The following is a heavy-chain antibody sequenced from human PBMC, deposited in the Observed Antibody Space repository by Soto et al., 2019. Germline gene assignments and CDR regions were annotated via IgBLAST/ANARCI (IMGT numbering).Heavy chain of an antibody. CDR3: ARAYGSRGPGTFDY. Sequence: ASVKVSCKASGYTFTSYGISWVRQAPGQGLEWMGWISAYNGNTNYAQKLQGRVTMTTDTSTSTAYMELRSLRSDDTAVYYCARAYGSRGPGTFDYWGQGTLVTVSS. J-gene: IGHJ4*02. CDR1: GYTFTSYG. D-gene: IGHD6-13*01. V-gene: IGHV1-18*01. CDR2: ISAYNGNT.